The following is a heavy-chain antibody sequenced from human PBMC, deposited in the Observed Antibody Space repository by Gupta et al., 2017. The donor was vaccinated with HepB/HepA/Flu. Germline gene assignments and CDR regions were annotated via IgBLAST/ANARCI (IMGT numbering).Heavy chain of an antibody. CDR3: AKLRGYCSGDDCYSDY. CDR1: GFNFSSYA. J-gene: IGHJ4*02. CDR2: ISGGGRYT. Sequence: EVQLLESGGTLVQPGGSLRLSCGASGFNFSSYAMNWVRQAPGKGLEWVSAISGGGRYTHYAESVKGRFTISRDNSKNTLYLQMNSLRAEDTALYYCAKLRGYCSGDDCYSDYWGQGTQVTVSS. D-gene: IGHD2-15*01. V-gene: IGHV3-23*01.